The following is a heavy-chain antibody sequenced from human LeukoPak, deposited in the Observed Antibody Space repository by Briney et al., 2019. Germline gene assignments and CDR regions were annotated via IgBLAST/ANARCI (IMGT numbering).Heavy chain of an antibody. CDR3: ARNQWDWFDP. V-gene: IGHV1-69*13. CDR2: IIPIFGTA. CDR1: GYTFTSYG. D-gene: IGHD1-26*01. J-gene: IGHJ5*02. Sequence: SVKVSCKASGYTFTSYGISWVRQAPGQGLEWMGGIIPIFGTANYAQKFQGRVTITADESTSTAYMELSSLRSEDTAVYYCARNQWDWFDPWGQGTLVTVSS.